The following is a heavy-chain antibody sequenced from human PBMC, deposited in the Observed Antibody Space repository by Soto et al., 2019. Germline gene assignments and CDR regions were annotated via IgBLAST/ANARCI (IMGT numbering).Heavy chain of an antibody. CDR3: AKTNGSDSGHFDS. CDR1: GFTFSSFA. D-gene: IGHD3-10*01. CDR2: ISGSGVGT. Sequence: GGSLRLSCAASGFTFSSFAMRWVRQAPGRGLEWVSGISGSGVGTYYADSVKGRFTISRDNSKNKLYLQMNSLRAEDTAVYYYAKTNGSDSGHFDSWGQGNPVTVSS. V-gene: IGHV3-23*01. J-gene: IGHJ4*02.